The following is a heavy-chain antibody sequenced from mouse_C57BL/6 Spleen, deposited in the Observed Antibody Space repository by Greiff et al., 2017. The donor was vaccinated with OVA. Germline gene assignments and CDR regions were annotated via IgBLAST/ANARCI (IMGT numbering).Heavy chain of an antibody. D-gene: IGHD2-4*01. J-gene: IGHJ2*01. CDR1: GFTFSDYG. CDR3: ARENYDYFDY. V-gene: IGHV5-15*01. Sequence: EVNLVESGGGLVQPGGSLKLSCAASGFTFSDYGMAWVRQAPRKGPEWVAFISNLAYSIYYADTVTGRFTISRENAKNTLDLERSSLRSEDTAMYYCARENYDYFDYWGQGTTLTVSS. CDR2: ISNLAYSI.